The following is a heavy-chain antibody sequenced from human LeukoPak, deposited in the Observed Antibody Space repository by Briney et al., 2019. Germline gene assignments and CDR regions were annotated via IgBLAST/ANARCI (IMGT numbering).Heavy chain of an antibody. CDR1: RFSFSDYN. CDR3: ARDLLGYNYHYVDV. Sequence: GGSLRLSCAASRFSFSDYNMNWVRQAPGKGLEWVSSISSSSSYIYYADSVKGRFTISRDNAKNSLYLQMNSLRAEDTAVYFCARDLLGYNYHYVDVWGKGTTVTVSS. J-gene: IGHJ6*03. D-gene: IGHD3-16*02. V-gene: IGHV3-21*01. CDR2: ISSSSSYI.